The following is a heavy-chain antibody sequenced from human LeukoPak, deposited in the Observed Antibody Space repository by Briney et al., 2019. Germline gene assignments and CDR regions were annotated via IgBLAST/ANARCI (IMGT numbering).Heavy chain of an antibody. CDR3: AREVGATPTIYFDY. Sequence: KPSETLSLTCTVSGGSISSYYCSWIRQPAGKGLEWIGRIYISGSTNYNPSLKSRVTMSVDTSKNQFSLKLSSVTAADTAVYYCAREVGATPTIYFDYWGQGTLVTVSS. J-gene: IGHJ4*02. CDR1: GGSISSYY. V-gene: IGHV4-4*07. D-gene: IGHD1-26*01. CDR2: IYISGST.